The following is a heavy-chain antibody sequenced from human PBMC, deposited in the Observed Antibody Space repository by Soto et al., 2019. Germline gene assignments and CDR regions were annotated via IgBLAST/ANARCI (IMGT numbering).Heavy chain of an antibody. CDR1: GGSISSYY. V-gene: IGHV4-59*01. J-gene: IGHJ4*02. CDR2: IYYSGST. CDR3: ASQTYRYDNSSGYSTFGY. D-gene: IGHD3-22*01. Sequence: SETLSLTCAVSGGSISSYYWSWIRQPPGKGLEWIGYIYYSGSTNYNPSLKSRVTISVDTSKNQFSLKLSSVTAADTAVYYCASQTYRYDNSSGYSTFGYWGQGTLVTVSS.